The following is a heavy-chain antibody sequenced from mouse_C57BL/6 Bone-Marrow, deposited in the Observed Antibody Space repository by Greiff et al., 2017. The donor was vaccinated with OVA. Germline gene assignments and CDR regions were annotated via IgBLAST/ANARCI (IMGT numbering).Heavy chain of an antibody. Sequence: VQLKQSGPELVKPGASVKISCKASGYSFTDYNMNWVKQSNGKSLEWIGVINPNYGTTSYNQKFKGKATLTVDQSSSTAYMQLNRLTSEDSAVYYCAQRRGYDYDDGWYFDVWGTGTTVTVSS. CDR1: GYSFTDYN. V-gene: IGHV1-39*01. CDR3: AQRRGYDYDDGWYFDV. J-gene: IGHJ1*03. CDR2: INPNYGTT. D-gene: IGHD2-4*01.